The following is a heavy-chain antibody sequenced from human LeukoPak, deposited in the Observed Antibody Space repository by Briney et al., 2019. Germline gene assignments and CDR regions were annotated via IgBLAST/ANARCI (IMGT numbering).Heavy chain of an antibody. V-gene: IGHV4-39*01. CDR3: ARHFRGGYYYGMDV. CDR1: GGSFSSYY. J-gene: IGHJ6*02. Sequence: PSETLSLTCAVYGGSFSSYYWGWIRQPPGKGLEWIGSIYYSGSTYYNPSLKSRVTISVDTSKNQFSLKLSSVTAADTAVYYCARHFRGGYYYGMDVWGQGTTVTVSS. D-gene: IGHD3-10*01. CDR2: IYYSGST.